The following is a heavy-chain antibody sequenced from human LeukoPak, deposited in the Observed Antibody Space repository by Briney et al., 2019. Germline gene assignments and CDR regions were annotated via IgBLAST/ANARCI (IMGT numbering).Heavy chain of an antibody. V-gene: IGHV1-69*04. CDR3: ARGAQFGTVFWSGYYSGSGYYYYYGMAV. D-gene: IGHD3-3*01. CDR1: GGTFSSYA. J-gene: IGHJ6*04. CDR2: IIPILGIA. Sequence: SVKVSCKASGGTFSSYAISWVRQAPGQGLEWMGGIIPILGIANYAQKFQGRVTITADKSTSTAYMELSSLRSEDTAVYYCARGAQFGTVFWSGYYSGSGYYYYYGMAVWGKGTTVTASS.